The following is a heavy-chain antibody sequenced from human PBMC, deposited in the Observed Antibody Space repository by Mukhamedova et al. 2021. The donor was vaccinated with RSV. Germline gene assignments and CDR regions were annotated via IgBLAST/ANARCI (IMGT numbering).Heavy chain of an antibody. CDR2: ISTGNGNT. Sequence: QAPGERLEWMGWISTGNGNTKYAQKFQGRVNLTRDTSASTAYMELNSLTFEDTADYFCARGSGSSWYDYWGQGTLVTV. CDR3: ARGSGSSWYDY. V-gene: IGHV1-3*04. D-gene: IGHD6-13*01. J-gene: IGHJ4*02.